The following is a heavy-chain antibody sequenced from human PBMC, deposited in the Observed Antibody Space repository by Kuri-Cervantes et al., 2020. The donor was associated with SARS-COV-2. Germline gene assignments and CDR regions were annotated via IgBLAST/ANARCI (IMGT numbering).Heavy chain of an antibody. CDR1: GLTFSSYA. V-gene: IGHV3-64*01. CDR3: ARDHTFFGLDP. J-gene: IGHJ5*02. CDR2: ISNNGDST. D-gene: IGHD3-3*01. Sequence: GEYPKIHCAASGLTFSSYAMHWVRQAPGKGLEYLSVISNNGDSTSYANSVRDRFTISRHNSKNSMYPQMGSLRDGDMAVYYCARDHTFFGLDPWGQGTLVTVSS.